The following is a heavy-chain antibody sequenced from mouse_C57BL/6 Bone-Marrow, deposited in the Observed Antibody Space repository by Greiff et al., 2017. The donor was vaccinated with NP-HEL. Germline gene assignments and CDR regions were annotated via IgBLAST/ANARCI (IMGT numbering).Heavy chain of an antibody. CDR2: IDPENGDT. V-gene: IGHV14-4*01. CDR3: RTTVGDY. J-gene: IGHJ2*01. CDR1: GFNIKDDY. D-gene: IGHD1-1*01. Sequence: EVQLQQSGAELVRPGASVKLSCTASGFNIKDDYMHWVKQRPEQGLEWIGWIDPENGDTEYASKFQGKATITADTSSNTAYLQLSSLTSEDTAVYYCRTTVGDYWGQGTTLTVSS.